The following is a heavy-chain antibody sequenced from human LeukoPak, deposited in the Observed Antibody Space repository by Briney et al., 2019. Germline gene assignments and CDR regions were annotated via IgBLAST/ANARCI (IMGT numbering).Heavy chain of an antibody. V-gene: IGHV3-7*05. CDR3: ARIGSIGAAAPFDY. D-gene: IGHD6-13*01. CDR1: GFIFSTSW. J-gene: IGHJ4*02. CDR2: IKQDGSEK. Sequence: PGGSLRLSCAAPGFIFSTSWMSWVRQAPGKGLEWVANIKQDGSEKYYVDSVKGRFTISRDNAKKSLFLQINILRAEDTAVYYCARIGSIGAAAPFDYWGQGTLVTVSS.